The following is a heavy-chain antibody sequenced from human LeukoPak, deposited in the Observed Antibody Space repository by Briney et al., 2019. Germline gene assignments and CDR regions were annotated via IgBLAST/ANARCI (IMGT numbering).Heavy chain of an antibody. CDR2: ISTTGRTT. CDR1: GFTFSTFE. J-gene: IGHJ4*02. D-gene: IGHD5-24*01. V-gene: IGHV3-48*03. CDR3: AGKTRDGYTDGRFDF. Sequence: PGGSLRLSCEGSGFTFSTFEMNWVRQAPGKGLEWVSYISTTGRTTFYADSVQGRFTMSRDNAKNSVFLQLNSLRADDTALYYCAGKTRDGYTDGRFDFWGQGTLVTVSS.